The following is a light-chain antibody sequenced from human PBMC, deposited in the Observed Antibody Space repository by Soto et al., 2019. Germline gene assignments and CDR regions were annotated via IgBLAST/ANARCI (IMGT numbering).Light chain of an antibody. V-gene: IGKV3-11*01. CDR1: QSVSTS. CDR3: QVRDVWPS. Sequence: IVLTQSPATLSLSPGESAALSCRASQSVSTSLAWYQHKPGQAPRLFIYDASKRAPGIPARFSGSGSGTDFTLTISSLEPEDFAVYYCQVRDVWPSFGQGTKV. CDR2: DAS. J-gene: IGKJ1*01.